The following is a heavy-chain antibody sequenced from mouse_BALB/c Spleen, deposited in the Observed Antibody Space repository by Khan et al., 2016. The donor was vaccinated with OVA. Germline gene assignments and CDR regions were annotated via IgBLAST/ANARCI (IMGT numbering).Heavy chain of an antibody. V-gene: IGHV1S134*01. CDR3: TTAYYGYYFDY. CDR2: IYPGNGYT. J-gene: IGHJ2*01. D-gene: IGHD2-10*01. CDR1: GSTFTSYG. Sequence: VQLQQSGAELGRPGSSVKLSCKTSGSTFTSYGIKWVKQRPGQGLEWIGYIYPGNGYTEYNEKFQGKAILTSDPSSSTAYMQLRSLTSEDSAMYFCTTAYYGYYFDYWGQGTTLTVSS.